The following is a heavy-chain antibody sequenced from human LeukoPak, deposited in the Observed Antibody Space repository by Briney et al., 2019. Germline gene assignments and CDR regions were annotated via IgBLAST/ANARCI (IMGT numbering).Heavy chain of an antibody. J-gene: IGHJ6*02. CDR1: GFTFSTYA. D-gene: IGHD3-3*01. CDR3: ANGITIFGVVIFLRGSYGMDV. V-gene: IGHV3-23*01. Sequence: PGGSLRLSCAASGFTFSTYAMSWVRLAPGKGLEWVSGISGSGGITYLADSVKGRFTISRDNSKNTLYLQMNSLRAEDTAVYYCANGITIFGVVIFLRGSYGMDVWGQGTTVTVSS. CDR2: ISGSGGIT.